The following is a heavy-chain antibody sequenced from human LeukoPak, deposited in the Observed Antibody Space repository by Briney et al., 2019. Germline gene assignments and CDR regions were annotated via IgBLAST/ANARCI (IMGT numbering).Heavy chain of an antibody. CDR1: GFTFSSYE. V-gene: IGHV3-48*02. D-gene: IGHD2/OR15-2a*01. CDR2: ISSSSSSI. CDR3: TTGELGGKY. J-gene: IGHJ4*02. Sequence: GGSLRLSCAASGFTFSSYEMNWVRQAPGKGLEWISYISSSSSSIYYADSVKGRFTISRDNAKKSLYLQMNSLRDEDTAVYYCTTGELGGKYWGQGTLVTVSS.